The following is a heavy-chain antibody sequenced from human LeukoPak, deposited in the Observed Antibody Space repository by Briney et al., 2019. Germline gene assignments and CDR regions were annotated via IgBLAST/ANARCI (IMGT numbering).Heavy chain of an antibody. CDR2: ISSNGGST. Sequence: GGSLRLPGSVSGFTLSSYAAHWVRQTPGKGLEHVSGISSNGGSTYYADSVKGRFTISRDNSKNTLYLQMSSLRAEDTAVYYCVKATGEMATMWLHCFEYTGPGTLVTVSS. V-gene: IGHV3-64D*09. CDR3: VKATGEMATMWLHCFEY. CDR1: GFTLSSYA. J-gene: IGHJ4*02. D-gene: IGHD5-24*01.